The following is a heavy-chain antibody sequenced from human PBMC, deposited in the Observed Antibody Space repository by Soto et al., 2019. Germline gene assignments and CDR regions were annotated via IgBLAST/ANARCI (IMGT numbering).Heavy chain of an antibody. Sequence: EVQLVESGGGLVKPGGSLRLSCAASGFTFSSYSMNWVRQAPGKGLEWVSSISSSSSYIYYADSVKGRFTISRDNAKNSMYLQMNILRAEDTAVYYWARDQPGYSYGYGLGYWGQGTLVTVSS. CDR3: ARDQPGYSYGYGLGY. D-gene: IGHD5-18*01. CDR1: GFTFSSYS. J-gene: IGHJ4*02. CDR2: ISSSSSYI. V-gene: IGHV3-21*01.